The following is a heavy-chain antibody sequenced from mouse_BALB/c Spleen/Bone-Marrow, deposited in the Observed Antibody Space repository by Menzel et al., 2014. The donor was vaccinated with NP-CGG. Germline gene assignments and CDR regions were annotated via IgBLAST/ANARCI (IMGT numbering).Heavy chain of an antibody. J-gene: IGHJ4*01. CDR1: GYTFTSYW. D-gene: IGHD2-4*01. Sequence: DLAKPGASVKLSCKASGYTFTSYWINWIKKRPGQGLEWIGRIAPGSGYTYYNEMFKGKATLTVDTSSSTAYIQLSSLSSEVSPVYFCARSPMITESYAMDYWGQGTSVNVSS. V-gene: IGHV1S41*01. CDR2: IAPGSGYT. CDR3: ARSPMITESYAMDY.